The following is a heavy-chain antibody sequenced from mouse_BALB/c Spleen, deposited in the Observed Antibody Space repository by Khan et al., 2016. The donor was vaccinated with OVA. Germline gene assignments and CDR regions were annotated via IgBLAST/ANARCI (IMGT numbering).Heavy chain of an antibody. D-gene: IGHD2-1*01. Sequence: EVQLQESGPGLVKPSQSLSLTCSVPGYSITSGYYWSWIRQFPGNRLEWMGYISYDGSNNYNPSLKNRISITRDTSKKQFFLKLNSVTTEDTARYYCASKSYGKGAYWGQGTLVTVSA. CDR1: GYSITSGYY. CDR2: ISYDGSN. CDR3: ASKSYGKGAY. J-gene: IGHJ3*01. V-gene: IGHV3-6*02.